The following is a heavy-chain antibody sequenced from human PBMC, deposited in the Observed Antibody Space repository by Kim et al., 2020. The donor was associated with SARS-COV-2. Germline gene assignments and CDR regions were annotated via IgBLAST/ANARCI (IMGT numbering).Heavy chain of an antibody. J-gene: IGHJ6*02. CDR3: ANRLITIVGVPNAYYYYYGMDV. CDR2: IIPLFGTA. Sequence: SVKVSCKASGGTFSSCAISWVRQAPGQGLEWMGGIIPLFGTANYAQKFQGRVTVTADESTSTASMELSSLRSEDTAVYYCANRLITIVGVPNAYYYYYGMDVWGQGTTVTVSS. V-gene: IGHV1-69*13. CDR1: GGTFSSCA. D-gene: IGHD3-3*01.